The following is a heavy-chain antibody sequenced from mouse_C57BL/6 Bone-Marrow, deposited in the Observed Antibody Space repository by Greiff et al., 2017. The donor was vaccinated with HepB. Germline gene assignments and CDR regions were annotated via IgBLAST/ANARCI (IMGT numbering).Heavy chain of an antibody. CDR2: IDPSDSET. Sequence: QVQLQQPGAELVRPGSSVKLSCKASGYTFTSYWMHWVKQRPIQGLEWIGNIDPSDSETHYNQKFKDKATLTVDKSSSTAYMQLSSLTSEDSAVYCWARSHGWLLRRGDAIDYWGQGTSVTVSS. D-gene: IGHD2-3*01. J-gene: IGHJ4*01. CDR3: ARSHGWLLRRGDAIDY. CDR1: GYTFTSYW. V-gene: IGHV1-52*01.